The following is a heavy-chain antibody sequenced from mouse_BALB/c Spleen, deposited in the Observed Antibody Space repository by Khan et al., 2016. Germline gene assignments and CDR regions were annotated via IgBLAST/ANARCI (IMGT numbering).Heavy chain of an antibody. V-gene: IGHV1-7*01. CDR1: DYTFTTYW. Sequence: QVRLQQSGAELAKPGASVKMSCKASDYTFTTYWMHWVKQRPGQGLEWIGYINPSTGSTEYNQRFKDKATLTADKSSSTDYMQLSSLNSEDSAVYDCASEGGYYHSSSWYFDVWGAGTTVTVSS. CDR3: ASEGGYYHSSSWYFDV. CDR2: INPSTGST. D-gene: IGHD1-1*01. J-gene: IGHJ1*01.